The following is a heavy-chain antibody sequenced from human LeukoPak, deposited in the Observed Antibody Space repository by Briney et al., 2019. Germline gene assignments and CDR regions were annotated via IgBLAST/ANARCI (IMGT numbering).Heavy chain of an antibody. CDR3: ARVLSYGMNRNWFDP. V-gene: IGHV3-7*01. CDR2: IKQDGSET. Sequence: PGGSLRLSCAASGFTFSSYWMSWVRQAPGKGLEWVANIKQDGSETYYVDSVKGRSTISRDNAKNSLYLQMNSLRAEDTAVYYCARVLSYGMNRNWFDPWGQGTLVTVSS. D-gene: IGHD5-18*01. CDR1: GFTFSSYW. J-gene: IGHJ5*02.